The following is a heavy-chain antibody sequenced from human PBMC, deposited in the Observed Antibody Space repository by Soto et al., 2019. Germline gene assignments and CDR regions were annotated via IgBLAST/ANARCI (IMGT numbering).Heavy chain of an antibody. J-gene: IGHJ5*02. V-gene: IGHV3-23*01. Sequence: GGSLRLSCAASGFTFSSYAMSWVRQAPGKGLEWVSAISGSGGSTYYADSVKGRFTISRDNSKNTLCLQMNSLRAEDTAVYYCAKDLEYSSSGGWFDPWGQGTLVTVSS. CDR2: ISGSGGST. CDR1: GFTFSSYA. D-gene: IGHD6-6*01. CDR3: AKDLEYSSSGGWFDP.